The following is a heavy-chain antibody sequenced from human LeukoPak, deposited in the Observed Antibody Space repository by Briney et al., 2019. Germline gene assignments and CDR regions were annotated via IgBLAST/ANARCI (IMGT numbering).Heavy chain of an antibody. CDR1: GFTFTNYW. Sequence: GGSLRLSCAASGFTFTNYWMSWVRQAPGKGLELVANIKQDRSEKYYVDSVKGRFTISRDNAKNSLYLQMNSLRVEDTAVYYCARVDRFGESTHYFDYWGQGTLVTVSS. CDR2: IKQDRSEK. D-gene: IGHD3-10*01. CDR3: ARVDRFGESTHYFDY. V-gene: IGHV3-7*01. J-gene: IGHJ4*02.